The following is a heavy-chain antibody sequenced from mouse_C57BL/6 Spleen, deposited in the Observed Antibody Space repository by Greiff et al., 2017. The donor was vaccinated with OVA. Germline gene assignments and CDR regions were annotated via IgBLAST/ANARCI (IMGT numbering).Heavy chain of an antibody. CDR2: INPNNGGT. CDR1: GYTFTDYN. Sequence: VQLQQSGPELVKPGASVKMSCKASGYTFTDYNMPWVKQSPGKSLEWIGYINPNNGGTSYNQKFKGKATLTVNKSSSTAYMELRSLTSEDSAVYYCARWSSTTVDGWYFDVWVKGTTVTVSS. V-gene: IGHV1-22*01. J-gene: IGHJ1*03. CDR3: ARWSSTTVDGWYFDV. D-gene: IGHD1-1*01.